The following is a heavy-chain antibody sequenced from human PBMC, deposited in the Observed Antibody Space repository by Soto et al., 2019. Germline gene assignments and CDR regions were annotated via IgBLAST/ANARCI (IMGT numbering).Heavy chain of an antibody. CDR2: IYYSGST. CDR1: GGSLSSYL. Sequence: PSGTLSITCTVSGGSLSSYLLSWIRQPPGKGLEWIGYIYYSGSTNYNPSLKSRVTISVDTSKNQFSLKLSSVTAADTAVYYCAFWCDGDYSTYIYICAQRTTVPVSS. CDR3: AFWCDGDYSTYIYI. V-gene: IGHV4-59*01. D-gene: IGHD3-3*01. J-gene: IGHJ6*03.